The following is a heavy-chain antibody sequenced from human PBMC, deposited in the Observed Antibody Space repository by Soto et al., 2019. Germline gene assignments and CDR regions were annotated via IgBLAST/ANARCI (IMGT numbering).Heavy chain of an antibody. CDR1: GFTFGDSY. CDR2: MSPGSRYP. CDR3: ARENPSGDYIDY. J-gene: IGHJ4*02. V-gene: IGHV3-11*06. Sequence: GGSLRLSCAGSGFTFGDSYMSWIRQAPGKGLEWLSYMSPGSRYPAYADSVKGRFTISRDNARRSLFLQMNSLRAEDTAVYYCARENPSGDYIDYWGQGTLVTVSS. D-gene: IGHD2-8*02.